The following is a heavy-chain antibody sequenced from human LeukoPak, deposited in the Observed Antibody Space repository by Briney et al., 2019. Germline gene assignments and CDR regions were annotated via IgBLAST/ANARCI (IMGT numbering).Heavy chain of an antibody. CDR3: ARGTAGYHSSYFDY. CDR2: INSDGSAT. Sequence: GGSLRLSCAASGLTFGSPWMHWVRQAPGKGLVWVSRINSDGSATAYADSVKGRFTISRDNAENTLYLQMNSLRAEDTAVYYCARGTAGYHSSYFDYWGQGTLVTVSS. J-gene: IGHJ4*02. CDR1: GLTFGSPW. V-gene: IGHV3-74*01. D-gene: IGHD3-16*02.